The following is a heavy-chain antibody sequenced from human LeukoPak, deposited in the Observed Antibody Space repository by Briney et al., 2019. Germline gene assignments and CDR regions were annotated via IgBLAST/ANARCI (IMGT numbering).Heavy chain of an antibody. CDR1: GYSFSTYG. V-gene: IGHV1-18*01. CDR3: ARTVVDETYDAFDI. CDR2: ISAYNGNA. D-gene: IGHD4-23*01. Sequence: ASVKVSCKASGYSFSTYGITWVRQAPGQGLEWMGWISAYNGNANYAQKLQGRVTMTTDTSTSTAYMELRSLRSDDTAVYYCARTVVDETYDAFDIWGQGTMVTVSS. J-gene: IGHJ3*02.